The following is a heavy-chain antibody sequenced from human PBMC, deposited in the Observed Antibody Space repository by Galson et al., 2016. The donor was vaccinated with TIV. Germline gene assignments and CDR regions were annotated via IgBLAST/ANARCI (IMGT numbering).Heavy chain of an antibody. CDR1: GFRFSSYW. Sequence: SLRLSCAASGFRFSSYWMTWVRQAPRKGLEWVANIDQDGSEKYYVDSVKGRFTISRDNAKNSLYLQMNSLRVEDTAVYYCARAIEAPECYWGQGTLVTVSS. V-gene: IGHV3-7*03. J-gene: IGHJ4*02. CDR2: IDQDGSEK. D-gene: IGHD3-3*01. CDR3: ARAIEAPECY.